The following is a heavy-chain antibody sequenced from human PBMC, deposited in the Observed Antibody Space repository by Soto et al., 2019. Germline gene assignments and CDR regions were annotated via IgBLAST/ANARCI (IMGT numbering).Heavy chain of an antibody. CDR1: GGTFSSYA. Sequence: QVQLVQSGAEVKKPGSSVKVSCKASGGTFSSYAISWVRQAPGQGLEWMGGIIPIFGTANYAQKFQGRVTIPADETTSTAYMELSRLRSEDTAGYYCARVGEPLRGGFDYWGQGTLVTVSS. J-gene: IGHJ4*02. V-gene: IGHV1-69*01. D-gene: IGHD3-16*01. CDR2: IIPIFGTA. CDR3: ARVGEPLRGGFDY.